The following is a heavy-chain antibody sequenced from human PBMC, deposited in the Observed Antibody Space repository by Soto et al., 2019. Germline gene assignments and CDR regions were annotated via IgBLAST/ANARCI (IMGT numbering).Heavy chain of an antibody. CDR1: GFTFSNYA. D-gene: IGHD6-13*01. Sequence: EVQLLDSGGGLVQPGGSLRLSCAASGFTFSNYAMSWVRQAPGKGLEWVSSISGSGGGTYYADSVKGRVTIARDNSKNTPYLLMHTLRAEDTAVYYWAKVYLRGLAAGWFDPWGQGTLVTVSS. CDR3: AKVYLRGLAAGWFDP. CDR2: ISGSGGGT. V-gene: IGHV3-23*01. J-gene: IGHJ5*02.